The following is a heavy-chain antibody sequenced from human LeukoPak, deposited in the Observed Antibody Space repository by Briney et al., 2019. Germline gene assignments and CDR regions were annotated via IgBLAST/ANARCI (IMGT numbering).Heavy chain of an antibody. CDR3: ARGYSSDY. V-gene: IGHV3-64*01. J-gene: IGHJ4*02. Sequence: GGSLRLSCGGFGFSFSGFAMHWVRQAPGKGLEYVSVISSNGGSTYYANSVKGRFTISRDNSKNTLYLQMGSLRAEDMAVYYCARGYSSDYWGQGTLVTVSS. D-gene: IGHD6-13*01. CDR1: GFSFSGFA. CDR2: ISSNGGST.